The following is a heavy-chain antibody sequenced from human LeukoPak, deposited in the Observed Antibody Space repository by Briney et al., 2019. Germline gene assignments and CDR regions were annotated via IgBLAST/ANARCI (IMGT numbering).Heavy chain of an antibody. D-gene: IGHD5-18*01. CDR1: GFTFTDFY. V-gene: IGHV3-11*05. CDR3: ARDRLQYSYGYDY. J-gene: IGHJ4*02. CDR2: ISSTGSYT. Sequence: GGSLRLSCAASGFTFTDFYMSWIRQAPGKGLEWVSYISSTGSYTDYAGSVKGRFTISRDNAKNSLYLQMNSLRAEDTAVYYCARDRLQYSYGYDYWGQGTLVTVSS.